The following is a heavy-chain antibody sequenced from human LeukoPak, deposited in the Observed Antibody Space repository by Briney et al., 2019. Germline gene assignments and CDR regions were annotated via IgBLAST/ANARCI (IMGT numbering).Heavy chain of an antibody. CDR3: VRTGWELLTT. CDR2: IYYSGST. Sequence: SETLSLTCTVSGGSISSHYWSWIRRPPGKGLEWIGYIYYSGSTNYNPSLKSRVTISVDTSKNQFSLKLSSVTAADTAVYYCVRTGWELLTTWGPGTLVTVSS. CDR1: GGSISSHY. V-gene: IGHV4-59*11. J-gene: IGHJ4*02. D-gene: IGHD4-23*01.